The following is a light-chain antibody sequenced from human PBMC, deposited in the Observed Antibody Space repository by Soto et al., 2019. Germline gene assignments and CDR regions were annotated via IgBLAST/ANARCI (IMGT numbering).Light chain of an antibody. V-gene: IGKV3-15*01. J-gene: IGKJ1*01. CDR2: AAS. CDR1: QTFSNS. Sequence: EIVLTQSPGTLSLSPGERATLSCRASQTFSNSFLSWFQQIPGQAPRLLIYAASTRATGIPARFSGSGSGTEFTLTISSLQSEDFAVYYCQQYNNWPRGTFGQGTKVDIK. CDR3: QQYNNWPRGT.